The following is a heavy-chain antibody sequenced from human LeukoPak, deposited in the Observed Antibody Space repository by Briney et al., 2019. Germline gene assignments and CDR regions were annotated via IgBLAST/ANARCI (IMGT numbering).Heavy chain of an antibody. J-gene: IGHJ4*02. Sequence: SGPTRVNPKPTLTLICTFSGFSLSISGGGVRWMRQPPGRALEWLAFIYWDDDKRYSPSLNSRLTITKKPSKNQVVLTMTNMDPVDTATYYCVHCSTSCPAFDYWGQGTLVSV. CDR2: IYWDDDK. CDR3: VHCSTSCPAFDY. V-gene: IGHV2-5*02. D-gene: IGHD2-2*01. CDR1: GFSLSISGGG.